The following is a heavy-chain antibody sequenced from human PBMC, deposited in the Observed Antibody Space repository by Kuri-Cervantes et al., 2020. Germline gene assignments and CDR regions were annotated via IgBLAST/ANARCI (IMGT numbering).Heavy chain of an antibody. D-gene: IGHD2-15*01. Sequence: SMKISCAASGFTCDEYAMHWVRQVPVKGLEWVSCISWNSGSIGYADSVKARFTISRENAKNSLYLQMNSLRAEDTALYYCASTGSSSLYYYYDMDVWGKGTMVTVSS. CDR2: ISWNSGSI. J-gene: IGHJ6*03. CDR1: GFTCDEYA. CDR3: ASTGSSSLYYYYDMDV. V-gene: IGHV3-9*01.